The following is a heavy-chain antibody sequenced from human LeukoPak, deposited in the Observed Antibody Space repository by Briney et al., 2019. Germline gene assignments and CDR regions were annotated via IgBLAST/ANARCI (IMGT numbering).Heavy chain of an antibody. CDR2: ISYDGSNK. Sequence: GRSLRLSCAASGFTFSSYATHWVRQAPGKGLEWVAVISYDGSNKYYADSVKGRFTISRDNSKNTLYLQMNSLRAEDTAVYYCARVERRLQRAYYYGMDVWGQGTTVTVSS. CDR1: GFTFSSYA. CDR3: ARVERRLQRAYYYGMDV. V-gene: IGHV3-30-3*01. J-gene: IGHJ6*02. D-gene: IGHD5-24*01.